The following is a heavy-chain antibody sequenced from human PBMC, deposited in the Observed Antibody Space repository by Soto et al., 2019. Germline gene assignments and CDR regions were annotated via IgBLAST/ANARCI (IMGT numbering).Heavy chain of an antibody. CDR3: ARASSSSSAADY. CDR2: IYDSESA. Sequence: QVQLQESGPGLVKPSQTLSLTCNVSGESISSGGYYWSWIRHHPRKGLEWIGYIYDSESASYNPSLKSRVTISMDTSKNHFAMRLSSVTDADTAVYYCARASSSSSAADYWGQGTLVTVSS. V-gene: IGHV4-31*03. CDR1: GESISSGGYY. J-gene: IGHJ4*02. D-gene: IGHD6-6*01.